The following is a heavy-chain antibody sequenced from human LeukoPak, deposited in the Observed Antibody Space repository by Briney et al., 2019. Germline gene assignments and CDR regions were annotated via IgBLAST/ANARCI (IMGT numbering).Heavy chain of an antibody. CDR2: INSGGTPI. CDR3: ASQKGDGYNR. D-gene: IGHD5-24*01. J-gene: IGHJ4*02. Sequence: PGGSLRLSCAASGFILSNYEMNWVRQAPGKGLEWISYINSGGTPIYYADSVKGRFTISRDNAKNSLYLQMNSLRAEDTAVYYCASQKGDGYNRWGQGTLVTVSS. V-gene: IGHV3-48*03. CDR1: GFILSNYE.